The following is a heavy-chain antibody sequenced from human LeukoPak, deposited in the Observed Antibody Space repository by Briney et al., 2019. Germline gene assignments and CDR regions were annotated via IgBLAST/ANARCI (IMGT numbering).Heavy chain of an antibody. CDR2: ISYDGSNK. CDR1: GFTFSSYA. D-gene: IGHD3-10*01. Sequence: PGRSLRLSCAASGFTFSSYAMHWVRQAPGEGLEWVAVISYDGSNKYYADSVKGRFTISRDNSKNTLYLQMNSLRAEDTAVYYCARDGITMVRGVNPYYGMDVWGQGTTVTVSS. V-gene: IGHV3-30*04. CDR3: ARDGITMVRGVNPYYGMDV. J-gene: IGHJ6*02.